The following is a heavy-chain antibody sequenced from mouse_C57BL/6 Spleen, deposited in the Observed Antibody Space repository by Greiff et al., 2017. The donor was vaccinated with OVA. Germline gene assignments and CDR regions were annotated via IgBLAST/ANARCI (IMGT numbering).Heavy chain of an antibody. CDR3: ARGRELTGTDWYFDV. V-gene: IGHV1-69*01. D-gene: IGHD4-1*01. J-gene: IGHJ1*03. CDR1: GYTFTSYW. Sequence: QVQLQQPGAELVMPGASVKLSCKASGYTFTSYWMHWVKQRPGQGLEWIGEIDPSDSYTNYNQKFKGKSTLTVDKSSSTAYMQLSSLTSEDSAVYYCARGRELTGTDWYFDVWGTGTTVTVSS. CDR2: IDPSDSYT.